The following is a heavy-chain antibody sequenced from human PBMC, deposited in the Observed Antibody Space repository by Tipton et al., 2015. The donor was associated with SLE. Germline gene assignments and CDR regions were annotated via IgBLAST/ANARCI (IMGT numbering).Heavy chain of an antibody. D-gene: IGHD3-10*01. Sequence: SLRLSCAASGFTFSIYAMHWVRQAPGKGLEWVSVMYSGGRIHYGDSVKGRFTISRDNSKSTLYLQMNSLRIDDTAVYYCAKTLFGDYGDHWGQGTLVTVSS. CDR1: GFTFSIYA. J-gene: IGHJ4*02. CDR2: MYSGGRI. V-gene: IGHV3-NL1*01. CDR3: AKTLFGDYGDH.